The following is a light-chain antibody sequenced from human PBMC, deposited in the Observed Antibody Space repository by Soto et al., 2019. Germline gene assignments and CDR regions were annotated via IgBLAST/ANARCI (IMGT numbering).Light chain of an antibody. V-gene: IGKV3-11*01. Sequence: ETVLTQSPATLSLSPGERATLSCRASQSVRSYLAWYQQKPGQAPRLLIYDVSNRATGVPARFSGSGSGTDFSVTISSLEPEDFAVYYWQPRTVWQWTFGQVTRVEFK. CDR2: DVS. CDR1: QSVRSY. J-gene: IGKJ1*01. CDR3: QPRTVWQWT.